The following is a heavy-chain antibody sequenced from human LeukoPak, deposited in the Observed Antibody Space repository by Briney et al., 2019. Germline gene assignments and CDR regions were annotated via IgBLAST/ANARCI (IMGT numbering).Heavy chain of an antibody. V-gene: IGHV3-21*01. CDR3: ASGRGSSFDY. D-gene: IGHD1-26*01. Sequence: GGSLRLSCAASGFTFSSYSMNWVRQAPGKGLEWVSSISSSSSYICYADSVKGRFTISRDNAKNSLYLQMNSLRAEDTAVYYCASGRGSSFDYWGQGTLVTVSS. J-gene: IGHJ4*02. CDR2: ISSSSSYI. CDR1: GFTFSSYS.